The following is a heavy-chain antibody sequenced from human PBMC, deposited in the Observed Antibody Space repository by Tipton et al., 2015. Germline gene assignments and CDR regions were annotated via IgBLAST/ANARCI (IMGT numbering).Heavy chain of an antibody. Sequence: TLSLTCTVSGGSISHYYWSWIRQPPGKGLEWFGHIYYSGSTYYDPSLKSRVTISVDTSKNHFSLWLNSVTAADTAVYYCARAGGRSGSFYWGQGTLVTVSS. CDR3: ARAGGRSGSFY. V-gene: IGHV4-59*08. D-gene: IGHD3-10*01. J-gene: IGHJ4*02. CDR1: GGSISHYY. CDR2: IYYSGST.